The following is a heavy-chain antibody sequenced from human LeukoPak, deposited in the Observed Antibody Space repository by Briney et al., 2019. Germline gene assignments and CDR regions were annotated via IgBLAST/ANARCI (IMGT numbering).Heavy chain of an antibody. D-gene: IGHD3-10*01. V-gene: IGHV4-34*01. Sequence: SETVSLTCAVYGGSFSGYYWSWIRQPPGKGLEWIGEINHSGSTNYNPSLKSRVTISVDTFKNQFSLKLSSVTAADTAVYYCARDRTGSYDYWGQGTLVTVSS. CDR1: GGSFSGYY. CDR3: ARDRTGSYDY. J-gene: IGHJ4*02. CDR2: INHSGST.